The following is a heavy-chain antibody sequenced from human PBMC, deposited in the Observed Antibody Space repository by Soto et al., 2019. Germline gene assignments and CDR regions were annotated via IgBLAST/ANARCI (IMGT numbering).Heavy chain of an antibody. J-gene: IGHJ4*02. CDR3: ATDNWNYDFPYYY. D-gene: IGHD1-7*01. Sequence: SVKVSCKASGGTFSSYAISWVRQAPGQGLEWMGGIIPIFGTANYAQKFQGRVTITADESTSAAYMELSSLRSEDTAVYYCATDNWNYDFPYYYWGQGTLVTVSS. CDR1: GGTFSSYA. CDR2: IIPIFGTA. V-gene: IGHV1-69*13.